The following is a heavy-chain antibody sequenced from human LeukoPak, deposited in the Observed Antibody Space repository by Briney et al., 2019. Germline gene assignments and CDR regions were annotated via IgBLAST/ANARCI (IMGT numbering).Heavy chain of an antibody. V-gene: IGHV4-39*01. D-gene: IGHD5-12*01. J-gene: IGHJ4*02. CDR1: GGTISSSSYY. CDR3: ARRSLWLRPSYYFDY. CDR2: IYYSGST. Sequence: SETLSLTCTVSGGTISSSSYYWGWIRQPPGKGLEWIGSIYYSGSTYYNPSLKSRVTISVDTSKNQFSLKLSSVTAADTAVYYCARRSLWLRPSYYFDYWGQGTLLTVSS.